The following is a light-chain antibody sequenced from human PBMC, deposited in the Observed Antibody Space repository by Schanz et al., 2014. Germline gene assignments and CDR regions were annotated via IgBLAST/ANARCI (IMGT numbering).Light chain of an antibody. J-gene: IGLJ2*01. CDR2: DVS. CDR1: SSDVGGYNY. Sequence: SALTQPASVSGSPGQSITISCTGTSSDVGGYNYVSWYQQHPDKVPKLMIYDVSDRPSGVSNRFSGSKSGNTASLTISGLQAEDEADYYCSSYAGSNNLVFGGGTKLTV. CDR3: SSYAGSNNLV. V-gene: IGLV2-14*01.